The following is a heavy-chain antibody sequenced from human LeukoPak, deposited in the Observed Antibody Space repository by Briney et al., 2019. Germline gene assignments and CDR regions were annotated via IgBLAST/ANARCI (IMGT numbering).Heavy chain of an antibody. D-gene: IGHD4-17*01. CDR2: IVVGSGNT. Sequence: SVKVSCKASGFIFSSSAVQWVRQARGQRLEWIGWIVVGSGNTNYAQNFQERVTITRDMSTSTAYMELSSLRSEDTAVYYCVADCYGDCIDWGQGTLVTVSS. CDR1: GFIFSSSA. J-gene: IGHJ4*02. V-gene: IGHV1-58*01. CDR3: VADCYGDCID.